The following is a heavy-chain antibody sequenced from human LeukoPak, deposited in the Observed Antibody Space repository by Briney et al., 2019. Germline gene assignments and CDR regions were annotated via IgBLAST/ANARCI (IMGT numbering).Heavy chain of an antibody. CDR1: GFTVSSNY. CDR3: ARDNELGYCSSTSCPFGMDV. J-gene: IGHJ6*02. CDR2: IYSGGST. V-gene: IGHV3-53*01. Sequence: PGGSLRLSCAASGFTVSSNYMSWVRQAPGKGLEWVSVIYSGGSTYYADSVKGRFTICRDNSKNTMYLQMNSLRAEDTAVYYCARDNELGYCSSTSCPFGMDVWGQGTTVTVSS. D-gene: IGHD2-2*01.